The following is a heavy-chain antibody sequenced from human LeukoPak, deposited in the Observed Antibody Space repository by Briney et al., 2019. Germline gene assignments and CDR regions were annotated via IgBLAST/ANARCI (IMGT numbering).Heavy chain of an antibody. CDR3: VRVRITAAPNGVDYYYYMDV. CDR1: KFTVSSNY. D-gene: IGHD6-25*01. CDR2: IYGGGST. Sequence: GGSLRLSCAASKFTVSSNYMSWVRQAPGKGLEWVSVIYGGGSTYYADSVKGRFTISRDNSKNTLYLQMNSLRGEDTAVYYCVRVRITAAPNGVDYYYYMDVWGKGTTVTVSS. V-gene: IGHV3-66*02. J-gene: IGHJ6*03.